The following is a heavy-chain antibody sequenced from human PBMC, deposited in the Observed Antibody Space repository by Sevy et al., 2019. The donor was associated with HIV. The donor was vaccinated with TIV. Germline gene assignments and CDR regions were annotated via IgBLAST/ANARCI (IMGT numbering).Heavy chain of an antibody. Sequence: PGGSLRLSCAASGFNFSPYGMHWVRQAPGKGLEWVSFIGYDGNKIFYADSVRGRFTVSRDNSKNTLYLQMTSLSTEDTAVYYCVKDPHYDFFDYWGQGILVTVSS. J-gene: IGHJ4*02. V-gene: IGHV3-30*02. CDR3: VKDPHYDFFDY. CDR1: GFNFSPYG. CDR2: IGYDGNKI. D-gene: IGHD3-10*01.